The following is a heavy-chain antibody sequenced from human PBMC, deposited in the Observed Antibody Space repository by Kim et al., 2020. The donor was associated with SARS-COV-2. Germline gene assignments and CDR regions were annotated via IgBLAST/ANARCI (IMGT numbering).Heavy chain of an antibody. J-gene: IGHJ5*02. Sequence: YNPSLKKRVTLLVDTSKNHFSLRLTSVTAADTAVYFCARDHYSSPNNWFDPWGQGTLVTVSS. CDR3: ARDHYSSPNNWFDP. V-gene: IGHV4-39*07. D-gene: IGHD6-13*01.